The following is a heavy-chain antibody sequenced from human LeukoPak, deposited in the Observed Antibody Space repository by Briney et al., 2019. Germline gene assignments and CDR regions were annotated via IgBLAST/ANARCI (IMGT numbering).Heavy chain of an antibody. J-gene: IGHJ4*02. D-gene: IGHD3-22*01. CDR1: GYTFTSNY. Sequence: GASVKVSCKASGYTFTSNYIHWVRQAPGQGLEWMGMIYPRDGSTSYAQKFQGRVTMTRDTSISTVYMELSRLRSDDTAVYYCARVGYYESSGYYEYWGQGTLVTVSS. CDR3: ARVGYYESSGYYEY. CDR2: IYPRDGST. V-gene: IGHV1-46*01.